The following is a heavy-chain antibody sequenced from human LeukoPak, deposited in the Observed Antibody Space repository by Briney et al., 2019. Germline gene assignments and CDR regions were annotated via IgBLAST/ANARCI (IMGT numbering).Heavy chain of an antibody. Sequence: ASVKVSCKVSGYTLTELSMHWVRQAPGNGLEWMGGFDPEDGETIYAQKFQGRDTMTEDTSTDTAYMELSSLRSEDTAVYYCATLPFLVRGVIIIPDYWGQGTLVTVSS. CDR3: ATLPFLVRGVIIIPDY. J-gene: IGHJ4*02. V-gene: IGHV1-24*01. CDR1: GYTLTELS. D-gene: IGHD3-10*01. CDR2: FDPEDGET.